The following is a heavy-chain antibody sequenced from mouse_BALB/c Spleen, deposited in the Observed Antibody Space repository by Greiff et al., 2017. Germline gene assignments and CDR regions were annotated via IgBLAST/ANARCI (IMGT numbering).Heavy chain of an antibody. CDR2: IWSGGST. J-gene: IGHJ4*01. CDR3: ASLSATALYYAMDD. CDR1: GFSLTSYG. Sequence: QVQLQQSGPGLVQPSQSLSITCTASGFSLTSYGVHWVRQSPGKGLEWLGVIWSGGSTDFNAAFISRLSIIKDNSKSQVFFKMNSLQANDTAIYYCASLSATALYYAMDDWGQGTSVTVSS. D-gene: IGHD1-2*01. V-gene: IGHV2-2*02.